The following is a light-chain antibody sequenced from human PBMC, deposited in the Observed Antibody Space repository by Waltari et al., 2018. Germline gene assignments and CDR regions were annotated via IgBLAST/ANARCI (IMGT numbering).Light chain of an antibody. Sequence: DIVMTQSPDSLAVSLGERATINCKSSQSVLYSSNNKNYLTLYQQKPGQPPKLLLYWASTRESGVPDRFSGSASGTDFTLTISRLQAEDVAVYYCQQYYSAPYTFGQGTKLEIK. J-gene: IGKJ2*01. CDR1: QSVLYSSNNKNY. CDR2: WAS. CDR3: QQYYSAPYT. V-gene: IGKV4-1*01.